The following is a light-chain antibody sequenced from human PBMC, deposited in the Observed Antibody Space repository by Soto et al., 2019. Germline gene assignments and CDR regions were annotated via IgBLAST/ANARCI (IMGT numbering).Light chain of an antibody. CDR2: HAS. Sequence: EIVMTQSPAPLSASPGDRVTLSCRASQSVSTNFAWNQHKPGQAPSLLIYHASTRATGIPARFSGSVSATEFTLTISSLQSEDFAVYYCQQYNIRPPWTFGQGTKVEIK. CDR1: QSVSTN. J-gene: IGKJ1*01. CDR3: QQYNIRPPWT. V-gene: IGKV3-15*01.